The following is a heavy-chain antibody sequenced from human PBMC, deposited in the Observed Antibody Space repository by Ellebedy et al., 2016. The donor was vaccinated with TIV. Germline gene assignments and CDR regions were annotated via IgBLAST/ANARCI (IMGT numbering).Heavy chain of an antibody. Sequence: SVKVSXKASGGTFSSYAISWVRQAPGQGLEWMGGIIPIFGTANYAQKFQGRVTITADESTSTAYMELSSLRSEDTAVYYCASEEGTVGWFDPWGQGTLVTVSS. D-gene: IGHD2-15*01. CDR3: ASEEGTVGWFDP. V-gene: IGHV1-69*13. CDR2: IIPIFGTA. J-gene: IGHJ5*02. CDR1: GGTFSSYA.